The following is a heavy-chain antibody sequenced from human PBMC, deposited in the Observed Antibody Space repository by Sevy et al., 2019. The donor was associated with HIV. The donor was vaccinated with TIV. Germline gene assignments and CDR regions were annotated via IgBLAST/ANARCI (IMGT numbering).Heavy chain of an antibody. J-gene: IGHJ4*02. CDR1: GFTFSSYG. Sequence: GGSLRLSCAASGFTFSSYGMHWVRQAPGKGLEWVAFIRYDGSNKYYADSVKGRFTISRDNSKNTLYLQMNSLRAEDTAVYYCAKVCRFLEWPHFDYWGQGTLVTVSS. V-gene: IGHV3-30*02. CDR3: AKVCRFLEWPHFDY. D-gene: IGHD3-3*01. CDR2: IRYDGSNK.